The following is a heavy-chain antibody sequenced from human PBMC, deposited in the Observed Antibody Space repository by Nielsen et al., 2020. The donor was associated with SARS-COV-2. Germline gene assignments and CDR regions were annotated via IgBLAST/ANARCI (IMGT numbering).Heavy chain of an antibody. J-gene: IGHJ6*03. Sequence: SETLSLTCTVSGGSISSYYWSWIRQPPGKGLEWIGYIYYSGSTNYNPSLKSRVTISVDTSKNQFSLKLSSVTAADTAVYYCARDPGPAGDYYYYYYMDVRGKGTTVTVSS. CDR3: ARDPGPAGDYYYYYYMDV. V-gene: IGHV4-59*01. CDR1: GGSISSYY. CDR2: IYYSGST. D-gene: IGHD1-26*01.